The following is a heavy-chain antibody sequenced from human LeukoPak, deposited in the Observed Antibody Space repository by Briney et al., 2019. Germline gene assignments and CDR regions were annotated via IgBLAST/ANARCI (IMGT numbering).Heavy chain of an antibody. Sequence: GGSLRLSCVASGFTFSSNGMHWVRQAPGKGLEWVTFIQYDGSKKYYADSVKGRFTITRDNSKNTLYLEMNSLRAEDTAVYYCAKDIGSYYDYWGQGILVTVSS. CDR3: AKDIGSYYDY. CDR1: GFTFSSNG. J-gene: IGHJ4*02. CDR2: IQYDGSKK. V-gene: IGHV3-30*02. D-gene: IGHD3-10*01.